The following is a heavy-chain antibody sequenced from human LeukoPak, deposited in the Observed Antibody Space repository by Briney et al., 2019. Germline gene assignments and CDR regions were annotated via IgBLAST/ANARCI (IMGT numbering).Heavy chain of an antibody. CDR2: IYHSGST. V-gene: IGHV4-30-2*01. D-gene: IGHD2-21*02. CDR1: GGSISSGGYY. Sequence: SQTLSLTCTVSGGSISSGGYYWSWIRQPPGKGLEWIGYIYHSGSTYYNPSLKSRVTISVDRSKNQFSLKLSSVTAADTAVYYCASEVVTAIHYFDYWGQGTLVTVSS. CDR3: ASEVVTAIHYFDY. J-gene: IGHJ4*02.